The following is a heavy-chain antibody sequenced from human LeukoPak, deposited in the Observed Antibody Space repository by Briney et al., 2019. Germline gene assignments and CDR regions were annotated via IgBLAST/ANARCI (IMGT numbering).Heavy chain of an antibody. J-gene: IGHJ6*02. Sequence: GGSLRLSCAASGFTVSSNYMNWVRQAPGKGLEWVSIIYIGGSTYYADSVKGRFTIYRDNSKNTLYLQMNSLRAEDTAVYYCARASPRFDYYFYGMDVWGQGTTVTVSS. CDR3: ARASPRFDYYFYGMDV. CDR1: GFTVSSNY. CDR2: IYIGGST. V-gene: IGHV3-66*01.